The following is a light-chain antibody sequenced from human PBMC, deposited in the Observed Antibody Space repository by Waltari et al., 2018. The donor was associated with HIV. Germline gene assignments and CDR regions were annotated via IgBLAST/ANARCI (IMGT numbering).Light chain of an antibody. CDR1: SSNIGSNY. V-gene: IGLV1-47*02. Sequence: QSVLTQPPSASGTPGQRVTISCSGSSSNIGSNYVYWYQQLPGTAPKLLIFSNKQRPSGVPDRFSGSKSGTSASLAISGLRSEDEAEYYCAAWDDSLSGYVFGTGTKVTVL. CDR3: AAWDDSLSGYV. J-gene: IGLJ1*01. CDR2: SNK.